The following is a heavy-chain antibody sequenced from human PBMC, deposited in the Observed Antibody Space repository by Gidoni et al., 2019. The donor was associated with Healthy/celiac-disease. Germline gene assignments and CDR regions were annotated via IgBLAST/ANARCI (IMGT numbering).Heavy chain of an antibody. D-gene: IGHD2-2*02. CDR3: ARITVYCSSTSCYTRAIPLDY. CDR2: IFSNDEK. V-gene: IGHV2-26*01. CDR1: GFSLSNARMG. Sequence: QVTLKESGPVLVKPTETLTLTCTVSGFSLSNARMGVSWIRQPPGKALEWLAHIFSNDEKSYSTSLKSRLTISKDTSKSQVVLTMTNMDPVDTATYYCARITVYCSSTSCYTRAIPLDYWGQGTLVTVSS. J-gene: IGHJ4*02.